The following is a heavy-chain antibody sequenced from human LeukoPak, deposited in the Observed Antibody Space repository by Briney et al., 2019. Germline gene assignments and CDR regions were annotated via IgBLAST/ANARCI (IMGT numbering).Heavy chain of an antibody. CDR3: ARETRVRGYSYGYSYYFDY. V-gene: IGHV3-53*01. J-gene: IGHJ4*02. CDR1: GFTASSNY. Sequence: GGSLRLSCAASGFTASSNYMSWVRQAPGKGLEWVSVIYSGGSTYYADSVKGRFTISRDNSKNTLYLQMNSLRAEDTAVYYCARETRVRGYSYGYSYYFDYWGQGTLSPSPQ. CDR2: IYSGGST. D-gene: IGHD5-18*01.